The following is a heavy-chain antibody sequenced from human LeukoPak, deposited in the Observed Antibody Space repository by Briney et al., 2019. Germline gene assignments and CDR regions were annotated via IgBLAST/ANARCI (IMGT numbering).Heavy chain of an antibody. Sequence: GEPLKISCKGSGYRFTNYWIGWVRQMPGKGLEWMGIIYPGDSNTRYSPSFQGQVTISADKSISTAHLQWSSLKASDTAMYYCARSPYCSGVSCYSPYYYYYMDVWGKGTTVTVSS. D-gene: IGHD2-15*01. V-gene: IGHV5-51*01. J-gene: IGHJ6*03. CDR2: IYPGDSNT. CDR3: ARSPYCSGVSCYSPYYYYYMDV. CDR1: GYRFTNYW.